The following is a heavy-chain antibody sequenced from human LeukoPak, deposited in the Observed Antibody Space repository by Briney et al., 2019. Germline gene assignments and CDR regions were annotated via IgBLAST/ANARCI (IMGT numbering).Heavy chain of an antibody. Sequence: GGALRLSCEASGFTFSTFAMIWVRQPPGKGLEWVSSIFPSGGEIHYADSVRGRFTISRDNSKSTLSLQMNSLRAEDTAIYYCATYRQVLLPFESWGQGTLVTVSS. CDR3: ATYRQVLLPFES. CDR1: GFTFSTFA. V-gene: IGHV3-23*01. J-gene: IGHJ4*02. CDR2: IFPSGGEI. D-gene: IGHD2-8*02.